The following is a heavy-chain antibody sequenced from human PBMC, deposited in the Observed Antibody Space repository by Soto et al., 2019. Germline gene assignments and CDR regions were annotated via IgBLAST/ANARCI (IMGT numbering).Heavy chain of an antibody. V-gene: IGHV1-69*13. CDR2: IIPIFGTA. CDR3: ARRRRAVKCCDP. Sequence: SVKVSCNLSGHTLTELSIHWVRQAPGKGLEWMGGIIPIFGTANYAQKFQGRVTITADESTSTAYMELSSLRSEDTAVYYCARRRRAVKCCDPWGPGTLGNAAS. D-gene: IGHD6-19*01. CDR1: GHTLTELS. J-gene: IGHJ5*02.